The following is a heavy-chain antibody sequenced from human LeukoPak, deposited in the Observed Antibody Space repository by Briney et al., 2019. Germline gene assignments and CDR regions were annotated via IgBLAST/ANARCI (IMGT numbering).Heavy chain of an antibody. CDR2: INHNGNVN. J-gene: IGHJ4*02. CDR1: GFTFSSYW. V-gene: IGHV3-7*04. D-gene: IGHD5-24*01. CDR3: TRVGYIDEGIDY. Sequence: PGGSLRLSCAASGFTFSSYWMNWARQAPGKGLEWVASINHNGNVNYYVDSVKGRFTISRDNAKNSLYLQMSNLRAEDTAIYYCTRVGYIDEGIDYWGQGTLVTVSS.